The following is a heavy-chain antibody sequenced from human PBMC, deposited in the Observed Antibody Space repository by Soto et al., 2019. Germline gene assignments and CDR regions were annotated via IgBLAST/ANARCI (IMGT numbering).Heavy chain of an antibody. D-gene: IGHD6-13*01. CDR3: AREYSSSWYGTWFDP. V-gene: IGHV4-30-2*01. CDR2: IYHSGST. CDR1: GGSISSGGYS. J-gene: IGHJ5*02. Sequence: LSLTCAVSGGSISSGGYSWSWIRQPPGKGLEWIGYIYHSGSTYYNPSLKSRVTISVDRSKNQFSLKLSSVTAADTAVYYCAREYSSSWYGTWFDPWGQGTLVTVSS.